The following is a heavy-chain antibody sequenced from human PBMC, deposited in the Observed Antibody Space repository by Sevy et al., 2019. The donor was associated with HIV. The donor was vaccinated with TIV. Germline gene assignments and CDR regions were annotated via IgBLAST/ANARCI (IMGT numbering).Heavy chain of an antibody. CDR2: INPNSGGT. Sequence: ASVKVSCKASGYTFTGYYMHWVRQAPGQGLEWMGWINPNSGGTNYAQKFQGRVTMTRDTSTSTAYMELSRLRSDDTAVYYCARDNYYDSSGPPDYWGQGTLVTVSS. J-gene: IGHJ4*02. CDR3: ARDNYYDSSGPPDY. CDR1: GYTFTGYY. D-gene: IGHD3-22*01. V-gene: IGHV1-2*02.